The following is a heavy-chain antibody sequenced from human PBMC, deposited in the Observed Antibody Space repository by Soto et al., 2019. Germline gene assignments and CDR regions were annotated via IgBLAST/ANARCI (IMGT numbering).Heavy chain of an antibody. J-gene: IGHJ6*02. Sequence: PGESLKISCKGSGYSFTSYWIGWVRQMPGKGLEWMGIIYPGDSDTRYSPSFQGQVTISADKSISTAYLQWSSLKASDTAMYYCAIRRIAVGNYYYGMDVWSQGTTVTVSS. CDR3: AIRRIAVGNYYYGMDV. V-gene: IGHV5-51*01. D-gene: IGHD6-19*01. CDR1: GYSFTSYW. CDR2: IYPGDSDT.